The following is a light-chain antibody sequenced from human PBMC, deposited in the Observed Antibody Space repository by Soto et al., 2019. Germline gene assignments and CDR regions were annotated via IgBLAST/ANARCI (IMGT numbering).Light chain of an antibody. J-gene: IGLJ1*01. CDR1: SNDVGHSSF. CDR2: EVS. CDR3: NAQADNGKHV. V-gene: IGLV2-8*01. Sequence: QSALTQPPSAPGSPGQSVTISCTGNSNDVGHSSFISWYQQHPGKDPKLIIYEVSKPPSGVPDCFSGSKSCNTASLSVSGLHYEDEAKYLCNAQADNGKHVFGTGTKHTIL.